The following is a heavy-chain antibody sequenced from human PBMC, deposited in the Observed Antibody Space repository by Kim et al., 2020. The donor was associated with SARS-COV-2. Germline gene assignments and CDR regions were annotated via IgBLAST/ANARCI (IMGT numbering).Heavy chain of an antibody. CDR1: GFTFSSYG. CDR2: ISYDGSNK. J-gene: IGHJ6*02. D-gene: IGHD3-9*01. Sequence: GGSLKLSCAASGFTFSSYGMHWVRQAPGKGLEWVAVISYDGSNKYYADSVKGRFTISRDNSKNTLYLQMNSLRAEDTAVYYCARDRRYYDILTGYLQSNYYYYCYGMDVWGQGTTVTVSS. V-gene: IGHV3-33*05. CDR3: ARDRRYYDILTGYLQSNYYYYCYGMDV.